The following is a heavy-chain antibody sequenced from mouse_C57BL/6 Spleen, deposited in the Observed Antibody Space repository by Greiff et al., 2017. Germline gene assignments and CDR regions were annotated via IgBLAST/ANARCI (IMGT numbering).Heavy chain of an antibody. CDR1: GYTFTDYY. Sequence: EVKLQESGPVLVKPGASVKMSCKASGYTFTDYYMNWVKQSHGKSLEWIGVINPYNGGTSYNQKFKGKATLTVDKSSSTAYMELNSLTSEDSAVYYCARRDGNYVYAMDYWGQGTSVTVSS. V-gene: IGHV1-19*01. J-gene: IGHJ4*01. CDR3: ARRDGNYVYAMDY. CDR2: INPYNGGT. D-gene: IGHD2-1*01.